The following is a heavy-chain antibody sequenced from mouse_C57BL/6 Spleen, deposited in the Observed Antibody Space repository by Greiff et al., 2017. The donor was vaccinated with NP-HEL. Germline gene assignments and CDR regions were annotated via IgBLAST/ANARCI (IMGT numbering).Heavy chain of an antibody. Sequence: VQLQQSGAELVKPGASVKLSCKASGYTFTSYWMHWVKQRPGRGLEWIGRIDPNSGGTKYNEKFKSKATLTVDKPSSTAYMQLSSLTSEDSAVYYCAKSNWDDYYAMDYWGQGTSVTVSS. D-gene: IGHD4-1*01. CDR1: GYTFTSYW. CDR3: AKSNWDDYYAMDY. J-gene: IGHJ4*01. CDR2: IDPNSGGT. V-gene: IGHV1-72*01.